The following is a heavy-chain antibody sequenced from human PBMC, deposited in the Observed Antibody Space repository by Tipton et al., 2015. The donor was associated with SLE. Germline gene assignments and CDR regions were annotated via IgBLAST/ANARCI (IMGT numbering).Heavy chain of an antibody. CDR2: VSYDGDTK. D-gene: IGHD1-7*01. V-gene: IGHV3-30*04. Sequence: SLRLSCVASGLTFSSYSMNWVRQAPGKGLEWLAIVSYDGDTKFYADSVKGRFTISRDNSKNTLYLQMNSLRAEDTAMYSCARGVLISGTTRYLDFWGQGTLVTVSS. CDR1: GLTFSSYS. CDR3: ARGVLISGTTRYLDF. J-gene: IGHJ4*02.